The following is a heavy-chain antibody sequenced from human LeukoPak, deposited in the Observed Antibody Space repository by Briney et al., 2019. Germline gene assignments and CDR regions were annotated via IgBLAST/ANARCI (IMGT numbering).Heavy chain of an antibody. J-gene: IGHJ1*01. D-gene: IGHD3-22*01. CDR3: ATGNYYDSRGYYTFGH. CDR1: GFDFSRYW. V-gene: IGHV3-74*01. Sequence: GGSLRLSCAASGFDFSRYWMHWVRQAPGKGLVWVSRINGDGSTTSYADSVKGGFTISRDNAKNTLYLQMNSLRAEDTAVYYCATGNYYDSRGYYTFGHWGQGTLVTVSS. CDR2: INGDGSTT.